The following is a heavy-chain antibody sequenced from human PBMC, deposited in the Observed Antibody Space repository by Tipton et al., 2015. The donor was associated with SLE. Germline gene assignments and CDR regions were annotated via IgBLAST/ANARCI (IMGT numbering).Heavy chain of an antibody. CDR2: IYYSASS. J-gene: IGHJ4*02. Sequence: LRLSCTVSGGSISSYYWSWIRQPPGKGLEWIGYIYYSASSNYNPSHKSLVTISVDTSKNQFSLKLTSVTAADTAVYYCARQANFQGMATIFDYWGQGTLVTVSS. CDR1: GGSISSYY. D-gene: IGHD5-24*01. CDR3: ARQANFQGMATIFDY. V-gene: IGHV4-59*08.